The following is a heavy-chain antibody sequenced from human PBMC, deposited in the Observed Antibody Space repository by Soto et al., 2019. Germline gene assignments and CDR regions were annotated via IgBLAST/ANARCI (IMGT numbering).Heavy chain of an antibody. D-gene: IGHD3-22*01. CDR3: ARVHTYYYDSGSFDY. CDR2: IIPSFATG. CDR1: GGTFGNSA. Sequence: SVKVSCKASGGTFGNSAISWVRQAPGQGLGWMGGIIPSFATGNSAPEFQGRLTITADKSTTTAYMELSSLRSEDTAVYYCARVHTYYYDSGSFDYWGQGTLVTVSS. J-gene: IGHJ4*02. V-gene: IGHV1-69*06.